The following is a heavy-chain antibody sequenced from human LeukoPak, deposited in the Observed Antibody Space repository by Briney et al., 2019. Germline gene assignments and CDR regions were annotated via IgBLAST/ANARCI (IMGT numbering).Heavy chain of an antibody. J-gene: IGHJ4*02. V-gene: IGHV1-69*04. Sequence: GSSVKVSCKASGGTFSSYTISWVRQAPGQGPEWMGRIIPILGIANYAQKFQGRVTITADKSTSTAYMELSSLRSEDTAVYYCARDEVGANGVDYWGQGTLVTVSS. CDR2: IIPILGIA. CDR3: ARDEVGANGVDY. D-gene: IGHD1-26*01. CDR1: GGTFSSYT.